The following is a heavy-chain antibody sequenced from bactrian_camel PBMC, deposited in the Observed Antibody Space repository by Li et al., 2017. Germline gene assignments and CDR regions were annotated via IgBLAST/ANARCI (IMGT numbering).Heavy chain of an antibody. D-gene: IGHD2*01. CDR3: AARYPGYCGMLRAAYEYPD. J-gene: IGHJ4*01. V-gene: IGHV3S53*01. CDR1: GEMDTNYC. Sequence: HVQLVESGGGLVQPGASLRLSCAASGEMDTNYCMAWFRQSPGKEREVVAVIDLDGATSYATSVKGRFTISQEKPKNAVYLQMNSLKPEDTAMYYCAARYPGYCGMLRAAYEYPDWGQGTQVTVS. CDR2: IDLDGAT.